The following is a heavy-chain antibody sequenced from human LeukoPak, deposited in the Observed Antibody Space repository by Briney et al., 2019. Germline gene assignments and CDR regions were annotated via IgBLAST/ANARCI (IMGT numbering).Heavy chain of an antibody. CDR2: IKPSGGDT. V-gene: IGHV1-46*01. CDR3: ARDWSESGIAVADYFDY. Sequence: GASVTVSCTASGYIFTSFYMHWVRQAPGQGLEWMGIIKPSGGDTSFAQKFQARVTLTRDTSTSTVYMELSSLTSEDTAVYYCARDWSESGIAVADYFDYWGQGTLVTVSS. D-gene: IGHD6-19*01. CDR1: GYIFTSFY. J-gene: IGHJ4*02.